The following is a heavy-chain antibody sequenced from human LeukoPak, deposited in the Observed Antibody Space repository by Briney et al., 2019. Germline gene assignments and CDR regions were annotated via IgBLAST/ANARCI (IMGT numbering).Heavy chain of an antibody. CDR3: ARMAMDPAMVTNFFDL. D-gene: IGHD5-18*01. J-gene: IGHJ4*02. Sequence: GASVKISCKASGYTFTDYYMYWVRQAPGQGPECIGVIHPSGGSTTYAQKFQGRVTLTKDTATSTVYIELSSLRSDDTAVYYCARMAMDPAMVTNFFDLWGQGTLLTVSA. CDR1: GYTFTDYY. CDR2: IHPSGGST. V-gene: IGHV1-46*01.